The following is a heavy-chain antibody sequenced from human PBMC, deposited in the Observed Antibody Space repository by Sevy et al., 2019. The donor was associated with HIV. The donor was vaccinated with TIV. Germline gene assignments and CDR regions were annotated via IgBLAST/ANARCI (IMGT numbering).Heavy chain of an antibody. CDR1: GFTFTYAW. CDR2: IKRKADGGTL. D-gene: IGHD2-8*02. CDR3: STDPIILLLVTDGMDV. V-gene: IGHV3-15*01. J-gene: IGHJ6*02. Sequence: GGSLRLSCAASGFTFTYAWMTWVRQAPGKGLEWLGRIKRKADGGTLDYAAPVKGRFTISRDDSKNTLYLQMNSLKTEDTGVYYCSTDPIILLLVTDGMDVWGRGTTVTVSS.